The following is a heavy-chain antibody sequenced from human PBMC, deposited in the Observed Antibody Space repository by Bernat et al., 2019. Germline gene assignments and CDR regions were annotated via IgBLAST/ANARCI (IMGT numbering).Heavy chain of an antibody. CDR1: GFTVSSNY. V-gene: IGHV3-66*01. Sequence: EVQLVESGGGLVQPGGSLRLSCAASGFTVSSNYMSWVRQAPGKGLEWVSVIYSGGSTYSADSVKGRFTISRDNSKNTLYLQMNSLRAEDTAVYYCARDNYDSSGSGMDVWGQGTTVTVSS. CDR3: ARDNYDSSGSGMDV. CDR2: IYSGGST. D-gene: IGHD3-22*01. J-gene: IGHJ6*02.